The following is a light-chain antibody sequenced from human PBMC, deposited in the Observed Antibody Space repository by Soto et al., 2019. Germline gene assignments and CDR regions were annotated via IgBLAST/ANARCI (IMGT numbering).Light chain of an antibody. J-gene: IGKJ1*01. CDR2: GAS. V-gene: IGKV3-20*01. Sequence: ESVLTQSPGTLSLSPGERATLSCRGSQNIKSNYLAWYRQNPGQAPRLLIYGASNRAAGVPDRFSGSGSGTDFTLTITRLEPEDFAVYYCQQYGTSLRGTFGHGTKVEIK. CDR1: QNIKSNY. CDR3: QQYGTSLRGT.